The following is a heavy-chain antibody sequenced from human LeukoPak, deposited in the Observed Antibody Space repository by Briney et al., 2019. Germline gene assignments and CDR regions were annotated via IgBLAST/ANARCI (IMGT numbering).Heavy chain of an antibody. Sequence: GGSLRLSCAASGFTLSRSWMSWVRQAPGKGLEWVANINQDGSEKNYVDSVKGRFTTSRDNAKNSLYLQMNSLRAEDTAVYYCARAYQTDYWGQGTLVTVSS. CDR2: INQDGSEK. D-gene: IGHD2-2*01. V-gene: IGHV3-7*05. CDR1: GFTLSRSW. J-gene: IGHJ4*02. CDR3: ARAYQTDY.